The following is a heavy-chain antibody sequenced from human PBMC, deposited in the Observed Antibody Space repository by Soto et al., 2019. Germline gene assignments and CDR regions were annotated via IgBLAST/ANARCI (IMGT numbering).Heavy chain of an antibody. Sequence: GASVKVSCKASGYTFTSYGISWVRQAPGQGLEWMGWISAYNGNTNYAQKLQGRVTMTTDTSTSTAYMELRSLRSDDTAVYYCASMRGDILTGYYKAPYYYYYGMDVWGQGTTVTV. D-gene: IGHD3-9*01. CDR1: GYTFTSYG. V-gene: IGHV1-18*01. J-gene: IGHJ6*02. CDR3: ASMRGDILTGYYKAPYYYYYGMDV. CDR2: ISAYNGNT.